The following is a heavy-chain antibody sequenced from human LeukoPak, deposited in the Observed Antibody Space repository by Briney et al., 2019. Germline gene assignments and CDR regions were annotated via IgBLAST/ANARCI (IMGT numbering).Heavy chain of an antibody. CDR3: ASQIPYYDILTGYYRI. Sequence: GGSLRLSCAASGFTFSSYGMHWVRQAPGKGLEWVAFIRYDGSNKYYADSVKGRFTISRDNSKNTLYLQMNSLRAEDTAVYYCASQIPYYDILTGYYRIWGQGAMVTVSP. D-gene: IGHD3-9*01. J-gene: IGHJ3*02. V-gene: IGHV3-30*02. CDR1: GFTFSSYG. CDR2: IRYDGSNK.